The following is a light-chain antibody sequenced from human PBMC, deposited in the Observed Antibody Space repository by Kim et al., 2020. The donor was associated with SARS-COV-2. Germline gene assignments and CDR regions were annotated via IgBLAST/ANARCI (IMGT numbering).Light chain of an antibody. Sequence: GQSVTISCSGTGSDVGGYKFVSWYQQHPGKVPKVIIYDVSQRPSGVPDRFSGSKSGNTASLTISGLQADDEADYYCCSYAGNYIWVFGGGTQLTVL. J-gene: IGLJ2*01. CDR1: GSDVGGYKF. V-gene: IGLV2-11*01. CDR2: DVS. CDR3: CSYAGNYIWV.